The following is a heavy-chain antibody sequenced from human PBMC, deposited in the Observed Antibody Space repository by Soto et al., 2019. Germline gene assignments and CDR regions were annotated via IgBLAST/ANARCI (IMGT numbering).Heavy chain of an antibody. J-gene: IGHJ5*02. CDR2: IIPIFGTA. CDR3: ARGNPPIASGSLDL. V-gene: IGHV1-69*06. Sequence: GASVKVSCKASGGTFSSYAISWVRQAPGQGLEWMGGIIPIFGTANYAQKFQGRVTITADKSTSTAYMELSSLRSEDTAVYYCARGNPPIASGSLDLWGRGTLVTVSS. CDR1: GGTFSSYA. D-gene: IGHD3-10*01.